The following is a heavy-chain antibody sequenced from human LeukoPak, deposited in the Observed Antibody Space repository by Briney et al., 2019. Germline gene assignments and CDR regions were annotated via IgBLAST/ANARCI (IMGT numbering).Heavy chain of an antibody. CDR3: ARVPSHWFDP. V-gene: IGHV4-34*01. J-gene: IGHJ5*02. Sequence: KPSETLSLTCAVYGGSFSGYYWSWIRQPPGKGLEWIGEINHSGSTNYNPSLKSRVTISVDTSKNQFSLKLSSVTAADTAVYYCARVPSHWFDPWGQGTLVTVSS. CDR1: GGSFSGYY. CDR2: INHSGST.